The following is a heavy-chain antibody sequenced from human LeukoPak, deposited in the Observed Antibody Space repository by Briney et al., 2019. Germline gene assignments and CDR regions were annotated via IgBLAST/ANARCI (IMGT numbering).Heavy chain of an antibody. CDR3: AKQSGGPKGNYDSSGYYY. CDR2: ISGSGGST. D-gene: IGHD3-22*01. CDR1: GFTFSSYG. V-gene: IGHV3-23*01. Sequence: GGSLRLSCAASGFTFSSYGMSWVRQAPGKGLEWVSAISGSGGSTYYADSVKGRFTISRDNSKNTLYLQMNSLRAEDTAVYYCAKQSGGPKGNYDSSGYYYWGQGTLVTVSS. J-gene: IGHJ4*02.